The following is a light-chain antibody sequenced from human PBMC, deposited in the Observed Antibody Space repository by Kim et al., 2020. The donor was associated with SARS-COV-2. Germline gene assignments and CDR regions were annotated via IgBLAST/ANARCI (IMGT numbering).Light chain of an antibody. V-gene: IGKV1-5*03. CDR3: QHYSRFPYT. J-gene: IGKJ2*01. Sequence: DIQMTQSPSTLSASVGDRVTVTCRASQDIGTWLAWYQQKPGKAPNLLIYRASSLESGVPSRFSGSGSGTGFTLTISSLQPDDFATYYCQHYSRFPYTFGQGTKL. CDR2: RAS. CDR1: QDIGTW.